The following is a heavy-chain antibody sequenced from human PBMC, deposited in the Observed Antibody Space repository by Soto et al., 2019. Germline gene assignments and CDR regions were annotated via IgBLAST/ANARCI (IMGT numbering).Heavy chain of an antibody. CDR3: AKDRQHDGRWPFDH. V-gene: IGHV3-23*01. CDR2: LYGSGRGV. Sequence: VQLLESGGGLVQPGGSLILSCAASGFSFSTYAMSWVRQAPGKGLEWISGLYGSGRGVTYADSVKGRFTISRDNSNGILYLQMYSLRVEDTAVYYCAKDRQHDGRWPFDHWGRGTLVIVSS. CDR1: GFSFSTYA. J-gene: IGHJ4*02. D-gene: IGHD2-8*01.